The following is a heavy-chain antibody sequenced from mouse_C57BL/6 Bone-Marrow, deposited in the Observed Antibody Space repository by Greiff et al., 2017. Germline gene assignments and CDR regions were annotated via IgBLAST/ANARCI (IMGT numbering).Heavy chain of an antibody. J-gene: IGHJ3*01. CDR1: GYTFTSYW. CDR2: LDPSDSYP. V-gene: IGHV1-69*01. D-gene: IGHD2-3*01. Sequence: QVQLQQPGAELVMPGASVKLSCKASGYTFTSYWLHWVKQRPGQGLEWIGELDPSDSYPNYNQKFKGKSTLTVDKSSSTAYMQLSSLTSEDSAVYYCARSPRWLLFAYWGQGTLVTVSA. CDR3: ARSPRWLLFAY.